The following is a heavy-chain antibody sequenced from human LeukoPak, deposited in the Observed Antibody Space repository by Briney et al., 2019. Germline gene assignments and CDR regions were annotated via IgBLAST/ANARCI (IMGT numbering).Heavy chain of an antibody. Sequence: PSETLSLTCTVSGGSISSGSYYWSWIRQPAGKGLEWIGRIYTSGSTNYNPSLKSRVTISVDTSKNQFSLKLSSVTAADTAVYYCARGPPRGSGSYYKGWGQGTLVTVSS. J-gene: IGHJ4*02. V-gene: IGHV4-61*02. CDR2: IYTSGST. CDR1: GGSISSGSYY. D-gene: IGHD3-10*01. CDR3: ARGPPRGSGSYYKG.